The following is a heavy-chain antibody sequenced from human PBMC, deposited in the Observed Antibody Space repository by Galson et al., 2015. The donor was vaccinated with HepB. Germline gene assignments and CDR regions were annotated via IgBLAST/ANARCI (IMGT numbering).Heavy chain of an antibody. CDR1: GFTFSSYG. V-gene: IGHV3-30*19. J-gene: IGHJ4*02. CDR2: IWYDGSNK. CDR3: ARDSIFSRVDYDFWSGPDY. D-gene: IGHD3-3*01. Sequence: LRLSCAASGFTFSSYGMHWVRQAPGKGLEWVAVIWYDGSNKYYADSVKGRFTISRDNAKNSLYLQMNSLRAEDTAVYYCARDSIFSRVDYDFWSGPDYWGQGTLVTVSS.